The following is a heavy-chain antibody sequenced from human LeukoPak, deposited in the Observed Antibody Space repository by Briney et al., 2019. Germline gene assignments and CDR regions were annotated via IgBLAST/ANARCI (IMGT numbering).Heavy chain of an antibody. J-gene: IGHJ6*02. D-gene: IGHD3-10*01. Sequence: GGSLRLSCAASGFTLSTNEMNWVRQAPGKGLEWVSYISSSGSSIYYADSVKGRFTISRDNAKNSPYLQMNSLRAEDTAVYYCARPGYYYGMDVWGQGTTVTVSS. CDR2: ISSSGSSI. V-gene: IGHV3-48*03. CDR3: ARPGYYYGMDV. CDR1: GFTLSTNE.